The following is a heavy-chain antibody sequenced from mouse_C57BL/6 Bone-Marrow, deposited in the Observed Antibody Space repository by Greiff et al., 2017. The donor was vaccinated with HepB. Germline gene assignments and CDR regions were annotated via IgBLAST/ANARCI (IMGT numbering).Heavy chain of an antibody. CDR3: AREGGLYDYHWYFDV. D-gene: IGHD2-4*01. V-gene: IGHV1-19*01. J-gene: IGHJ1*03. CDR2: INPYNGGT. CDR1: GYTFTDYY. Sequence: EVQLQQSGPVLVKPGASVKMSCKASGYTFTDYYMNWVKQSHGKSLEWIGVINPYNGGTSYNQKFKGKATLTVDKSSSTAYMELNSLTSEDSAVYYCAREGGLYDYHWYFDVWGTGTTVTVSS.